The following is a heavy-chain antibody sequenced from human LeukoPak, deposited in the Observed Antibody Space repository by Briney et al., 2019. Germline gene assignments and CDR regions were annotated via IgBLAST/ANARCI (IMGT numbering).Heavy chain of an antibody. D-gene: IGHD2-15*01. Sequence: GASVKVSCKASGYTFSSYEINWVRQAPGQGLEWMGGISTHKGNTNYAQKFQGRVTMTTDTSTSTAYMERRSLRSDDTAVYYCARVVVAATRGWFDPWGQGTLVTVSS. CDR3: ARVVVAATRGWFDP. CDR2: ISTHKGNT. CDR1: GYTFSSYE. V-gene: IGHV1-18*01. J-gene: IGHJ5*02.